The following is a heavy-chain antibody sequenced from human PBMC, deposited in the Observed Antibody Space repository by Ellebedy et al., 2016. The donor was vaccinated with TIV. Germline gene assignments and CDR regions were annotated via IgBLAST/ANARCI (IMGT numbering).Heavy chain of an antibody. V-gene: IGHV3-11*06. CDR2: ISGSSGDT. D-gene: IGHD2-21*02. CDR3: VRTARIADY. CDR1: GFSFSDHY. Sequence: GGSLRLSCVVSGFSFSDHYMNWIRQTPGKGLEWLSYISGSSGDTNYADSVGGRFTISRDNAKNSLYLQMNSLRAEDTAVYYCVRTARIADYWGQGTLVTVSS. J-gene: IGHJ4*02.